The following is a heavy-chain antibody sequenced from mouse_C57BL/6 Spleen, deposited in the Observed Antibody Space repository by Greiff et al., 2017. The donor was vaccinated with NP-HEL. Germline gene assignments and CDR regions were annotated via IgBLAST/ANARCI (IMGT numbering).Heavy chain of an antibody. D-gene: IGHD2-4*01. CDR1: GYSFTGYY. CDR2: INPSTGGT. CDR3: ARIYDYDEAWFAY. V-gene: IGHV1-42*01. Sequence: VQLKQSGPELVKPGASVKISCKASGYSFTGYYMNWVKQSPEKSLEWIGEINPSTGGTTYNQKFKAKATLTVDKSSSTAYMQLKSLTSEDSAVYYCARIYDYDEAWFAYWGQGTLVTVSA. J-gene: IGHJ3*01.